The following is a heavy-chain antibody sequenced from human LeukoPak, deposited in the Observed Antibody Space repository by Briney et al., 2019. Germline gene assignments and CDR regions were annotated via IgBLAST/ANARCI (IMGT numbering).Heavy chain of an antibody. J-gene: IGHJ4*02. V-gene: IGHV4-34*01. CDR1: GGSFSGYY. CDR2: INHSGST. Sequence: PSETLSLTCAVYGGSFSGYYWSWIRQPPGKGLEWIGEINHSGSTNYNPSLKSRVTISVDTSKSQFSLKLNCMTAADTAVYYCARGAQTYYDKAPVDYWGQGTLVTVSS. CDR3: ARGAQTYYDKAPVDY. D-gene: IGHD3-22*01.